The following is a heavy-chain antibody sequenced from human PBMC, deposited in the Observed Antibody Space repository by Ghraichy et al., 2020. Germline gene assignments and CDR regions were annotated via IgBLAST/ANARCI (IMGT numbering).Heavy chain of an antibody. CDR2: IYYSGST. V-gene: IGHV4-59*01. Sequence: SETLSLTCTVSGGSISSYYWSWIRQPPGKGLEWIGYIYYSGSTNYNPSLKSRVTISVDTSKNQFSLKLSSVTAADTAVYYCARDFASGYYETRGGDAFDIWGQGTMVTVSS. CDR1: GGSISSYY. CDR3: ARDFASGYYETRGGDAFDI. D-gene: IGHD3-22*01. J-gene: IGHJ3*02.